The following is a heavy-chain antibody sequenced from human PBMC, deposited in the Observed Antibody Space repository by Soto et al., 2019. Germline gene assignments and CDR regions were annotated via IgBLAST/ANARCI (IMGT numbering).Heavy chain of an antibody. D-gene: IGHD2-15*01. J-gene: IGHJ4*02. CDR3: ARAGYCSGGTCFHGNCDY. CDR2: INPNGGST. V-gene: IGHV1-46*01. CDR1: GYTFTTYY. Sequence: QVQLVQSGAEVKRPGASVKVSCKASGYTFTTYYMHWVRQAPGQGLEWLGIINPNGGSTTYAQKLQGRVTRTRDTSTSTVYLELSSLRSEDTAVYYCARAGYCSGGTCFHGNCDYWGQGNLVTVSA.